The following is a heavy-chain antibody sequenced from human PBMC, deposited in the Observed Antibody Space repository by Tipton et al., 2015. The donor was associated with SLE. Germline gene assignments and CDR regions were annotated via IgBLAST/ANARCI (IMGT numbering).Heavy chain of an antibody. V-gene: IGHV3-30*05. CDR3: ARDYGAMTGFDY. CDR1: GFTFDDYG. D-gene: IGHD3-9*01. J-gene: IGHJ4*02. CDR2: IPYDGSNK. Sequence: SLRLSCAASGFTFDDYGMSWVRQAPGKGLEWVAFIPYDGSNKYYADSVKGRFTISRDNSNNMLYLQMNSLRAEGTAVFFCARDYGAMTGFDYWGQGTLVTVSS.